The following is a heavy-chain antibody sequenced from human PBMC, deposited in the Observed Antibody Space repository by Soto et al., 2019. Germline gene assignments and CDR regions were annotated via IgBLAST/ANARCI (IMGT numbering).Heavy chain of an antibody. J-gene: IGHJ5*02. Sequence: ASVKVSCKASGYTFTDYAIHWVRQAPGQGLEWMGWINVGNGNTGYSRKFQGRVTNVRDMSASTAYIEVTSLTSEDTAIYYCAREAGPYTPLDLWGPGTFVPVS. CDR1: GYTFTDYA. D-gene: IGHD2-15*01. V-gene: IGHV1-3*01. CDR2: INVGNGNT. CDR3: AREAGPYTPLDL.